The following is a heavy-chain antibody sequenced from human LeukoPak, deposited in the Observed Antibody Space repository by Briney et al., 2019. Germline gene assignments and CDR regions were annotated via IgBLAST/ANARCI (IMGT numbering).Heavy chain of an antibody. D-gene: IGHD3-3*01. CDR1: AFTFHTHW. CDR2: IKLDGSEE. Sequence: GGSLRLSCVASAFTFHTHWMNWVRQAPGKGLEWVANIKLDGSEENYVDSVKGRFTISRDNGKNSLHLQMNSVKVEDTAVYYCFFRHTKADDLWSAYQIDFWGQGTLVTVSS. CDR3: FFRHTKADDLWSAYQIDF. J-gene: IGHJ4*02. V-gene: IGHV3-7*01.